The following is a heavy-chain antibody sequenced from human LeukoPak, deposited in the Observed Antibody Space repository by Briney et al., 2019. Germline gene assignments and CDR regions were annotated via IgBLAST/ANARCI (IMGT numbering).Heavy chain of an antibody. V-gene: IGHV3-48*01. D-gene: IGHD6-19*01. CDR2: LSSSGSTI. Sequence: GGSLRLSCVASGFMFSSHNMNWVRQAPGKGLEWISYLSSSGSTIYYEDSVQGRFTISRDNAKKSLYLQMDSLRAEDTAAYYCARANGWYLRNYFDYWGQGILVTVSS. CDR1: GFMFSSHN. CDR3: ARANGWYLRNYFDY. J-gene: IGHJ4*02.